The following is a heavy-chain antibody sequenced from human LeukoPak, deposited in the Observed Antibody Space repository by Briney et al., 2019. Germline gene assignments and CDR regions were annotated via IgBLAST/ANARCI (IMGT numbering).Heavy chain of an antibody. Sequence: GGSLRLSCEASGFTFSDYWMHWVRQAPGKGLEWVSGISWNSGSIGYADSVKGRFTISRDNAKNSLYLQMNSLRAEDTALYYCAKDSLRLRLGELSSYFDYWGQGTLVTVSS. V-gene: IGHV3-9*01. CDR2: ISWNSGSI. J-gene: IGHJ4*02. CDR1: GFTFSDYW. D-gene: IGHD3-16*02. CDR3: AKDSLRLRLGELSSYFDY.